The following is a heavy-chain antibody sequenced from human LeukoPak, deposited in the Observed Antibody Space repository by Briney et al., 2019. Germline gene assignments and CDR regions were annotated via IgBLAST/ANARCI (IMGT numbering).Heavy chain of an antibody. CDR1: GFTFSIYS. Sequence: GGSLRLSCAASGFTFSIYSMNWVRQTPGKGLEWVSSISSTSAYIYYADSVKGRFTISRDNAKNSLYLQMNSLRAEDTAVYYCAREPTPVILWGQGTLVTVSS. J-gene: IGHJ4*02. CDR2: ISSTSAYI. D-gene: IGHD2-21*01. CDR3: AREPTPVIL. V-gene: IGHV3-21*01.